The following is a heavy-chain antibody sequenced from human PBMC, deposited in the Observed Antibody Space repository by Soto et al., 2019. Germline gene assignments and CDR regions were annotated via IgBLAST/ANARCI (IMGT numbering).Heavy chain of an antibody. CDR3: ASSIFGVVKSFDS. D-gene: IGHD3-3*01. CDR1: GGSISSGDYY. CDR2: IYYSGSA. V-gene: IGHV4-30-4*01. J-gene: IGHJ4*02. Sequence: PSETLSLTCSVSGGSISSGDYYWSWIRQPPGKGLEWIGYIYYSGSAYYNPSLQSRVTISVDTSKNQLSLKLSSVTAADTAMYYCASSIFGVVKSFDSWGQGTLVTVSS.